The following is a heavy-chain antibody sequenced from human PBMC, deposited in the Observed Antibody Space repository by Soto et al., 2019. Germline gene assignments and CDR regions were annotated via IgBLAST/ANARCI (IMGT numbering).Heavy chain of an antibody. D-gene: IGHD3-22*01. CDR3: ATLNYFDATDYFES. J-gene: IGHJ4*02. CDR2: IYYNGRT. Sequence: SETLSLTCTVSGGSISDHNWSWIRQPPGRGLEWIGDIYYNGRTNYNPSLKSRVTIALDTSKNWISLNLRSVTAADTAVYYCATLNYFDATDYFESWGQGTLVTVSS. CDR1: GGSISDHN. V-gene: IGHV4-59*11.